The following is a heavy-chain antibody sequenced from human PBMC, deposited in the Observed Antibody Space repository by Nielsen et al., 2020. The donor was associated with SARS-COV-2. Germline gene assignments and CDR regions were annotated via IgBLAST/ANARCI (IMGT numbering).Heavy chain of an antibody. CDR2: SNAAKDNT. Sequence: ASVKVSCKASGYTFTTYAVHWVRQAPGQRLEWMGWSNAAKDNTKYSQKFQGRVSVTSDTSASTDFVELSGLRSEDTAMFYCARRVVVVQTGFHHSYMDVWGKGTTVTVSS. V-gene: IGHV1-3*01. CDR3: ARRVVVVQTGFHHSYMDV. J-gene: IGHJ6*03. D-gene: IGHD2-2*01. CDR1: GYTFTTYA.